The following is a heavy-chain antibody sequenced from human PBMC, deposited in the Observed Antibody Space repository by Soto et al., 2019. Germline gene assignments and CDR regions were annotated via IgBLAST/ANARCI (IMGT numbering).Heavy chain of an antibody. V-gene: IGHV4-59*01. CDR2: IYYSGST. CDR1: GGSISSYY. D-gene: IGHD3-22*01. J-gene: IGHJ4*02. CDR3: ARDNGRENYYDSSGYWYYFDY. Sequence: QVQLQESGPGLVKPSETLSLTCTVSGGSISSYYWSWIRQPPGKGLEWIGYIYYSGSTNYNPSLKSRVTISVDTSTSQFSLKLSSVTAADTAVYYCARDNGRENYYDSSGYWYYFDYWGQGTLVTVSS.